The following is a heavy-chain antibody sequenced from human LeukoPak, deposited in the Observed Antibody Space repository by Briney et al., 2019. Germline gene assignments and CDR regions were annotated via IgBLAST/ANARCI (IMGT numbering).Heavy chain of an antibody. CDR1: GLTFSSHW. J-gene: IGHJ6*02. V-gene: IGHV3-30*02. CDR2: IKQDGSNK. Sequence: GGSLRLSCAAYGLTFSSHWMHWVRQAPGKGLEWVANIKQDGSNKYYADSVKGRFTISRDNSKNTLYLQMNSLRAEDTAVYYCARVRGYYYGMDVWGQGTTVTVSS. CDR3: ARVRGYYYGMDV.